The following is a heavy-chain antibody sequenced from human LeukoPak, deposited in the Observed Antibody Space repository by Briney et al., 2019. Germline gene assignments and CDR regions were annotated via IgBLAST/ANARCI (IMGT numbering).Heavy chain of an antibody. CDR1: GYTFTDYY. D-gene: IGHD5-18*01. Sequence: ASVKVSCKASGYTFTDYYIHWVRQAPGQGLEWMGWIDPNTGGTNFAQKCQGRVTMTRDTSITTAYMELSRLRFDDTAVYYCARPRAFSYGQMYYFDYWGQGALVTVSS. V-gene: IGHV1-2*02. CDR2: IDPNTGGT. J-gene: IGHJ4*02. CDR3: ARPRAFSYGQMYYFDY.